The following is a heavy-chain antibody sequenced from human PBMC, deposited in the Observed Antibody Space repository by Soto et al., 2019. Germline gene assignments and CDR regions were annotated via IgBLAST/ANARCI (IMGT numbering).Heavy chain of an antibody. D-gene: IGHD2-21*02. CDR3: ARSIVVVTAIIDY. J-gene: IGHJ4*02. Sequence: QVQLQESGPGLVKPSQTLSLTCTVSGGSISSGGYYWSWIRQHPGKGLEWIGYIYYSGSTYYNPSLKSRVTRSVDTSKNQFSLKLSSVTAADTAVYYCARSIVVVTAIIDYWGQGTLVTVSS. CDR2: IYYSGST. CDR1: GGSISSGGYY. V-gene: IGHV4-31*03.